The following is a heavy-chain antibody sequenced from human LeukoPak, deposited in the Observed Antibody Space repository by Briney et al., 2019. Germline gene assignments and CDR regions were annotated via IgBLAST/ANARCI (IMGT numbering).Heavy chain of an antibody. J-gene: IGHJ4*02. Sequence: PSQTLSLTCTVSGGSISSGGYYWSWIRQHPGKGLEWIGYIYYSGSTYYNPSLKSRVTISVDTSKNQFSLKLSSVTAADTAVYYCAREDGSSGYLGIDYWGQGTLVTVSS. CDR2: IYYSGST. V-gene: IGHV4-31*03. CDR3: AREDGSSGYLGIDY. CDR1: GGSISSGGYY. D-gene: IGHD3-22*01.